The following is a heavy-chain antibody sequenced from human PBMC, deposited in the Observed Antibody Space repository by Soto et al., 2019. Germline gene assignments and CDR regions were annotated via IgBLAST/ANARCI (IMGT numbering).Heavy chain of an antibody. D-gene: IGHD6-6*01. CDR3: ARGNRPPTYYFEY. Sequence: SETLSLTCTVSGGSISDDTYYWGWIRQPPGKGLEWIGSIYYSGTSSYNPSLESRVTMSVDTSKKQLPLGLRSVTATDTAVYYCARGNRPPTYYFEYWGQGTLVTVSS. V-gene: IGHV4-39*02. J-gene: IGHJ4*02. CDR2: IYYSGTS. CDR1: GGSISDDTYY.